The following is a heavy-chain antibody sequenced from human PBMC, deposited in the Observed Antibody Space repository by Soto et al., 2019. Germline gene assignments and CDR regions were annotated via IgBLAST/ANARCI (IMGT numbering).Heavy chain of an antibody. CDR3: AKDRPESGGWADYFDY. CDR2: ISYDGNYK. V-gene: IGHV3-30*18. Sequence: QVQLVESGGGVVQPGRSLRLSCAASGFTFSNYGMQWVRQAPDKGLEWVAVISYDGNYKNYAGSVKGRFTVSRDNSKNNLYLPMNILRAEDTAVYYCAKDRPESGGWADYFDYWGQGTLVTVSS. D-gene: IGHD2-15*01. J-gene: IGHJ4*02. CDR1: GFTFSNYG.